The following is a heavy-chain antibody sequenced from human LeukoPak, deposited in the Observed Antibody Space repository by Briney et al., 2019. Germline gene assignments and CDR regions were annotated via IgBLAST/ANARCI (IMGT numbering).Heavy chain of an antibody. CDR2: IRYDGSNK. J-gene: IGHJ6*03. CDR3: AKDGGEYYDILTGYYPRLYYTDV. D-gene: IGHD3-9*01. CDR1: GFTFSSYG. Sequence: PGGSLRLSCAASGFTFSSYGMHWVRQAPGKGLEWVAFIRYDGSNKYYADSVKGRFTISRDNSKNTLYLQMNSLRAEDTAVYYCAKDGGEYYDILTGYYPRLYYTDVWGKGATVTISS. V-gene: IGHV3-30*02.